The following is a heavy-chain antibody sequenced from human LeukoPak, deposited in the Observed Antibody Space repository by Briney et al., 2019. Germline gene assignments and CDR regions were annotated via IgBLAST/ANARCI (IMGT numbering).Heavy chain of an antibody. CDR1: GFTFSNCA. D-gene: IGHD3-10*01. J-gene: IGHJ4*02. V-gene: IGHV3-23*01. CDR3: AKDISGLGTAAQL. CDR2: ISDSGTYT. Sequence: GGSLRLSCAASGFTFSNCAMGWVRQAPGRGLEWVSGISDSGTYTFYADSVKGRFIISRDNSKNTLYLQMNSLRAEDTAIYYCAKDISGLGTAAQLWGQGTLVTVSS.